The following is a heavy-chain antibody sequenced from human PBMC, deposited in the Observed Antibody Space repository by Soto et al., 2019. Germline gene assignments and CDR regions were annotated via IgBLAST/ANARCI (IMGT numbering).Heavy chain of an antibody. CDR3: TRLSVTMVLFV. CDR1: GFTFSGSA. Sequence: EVQLVESGGGLVHPGGSLKLSCAASGFTFSGSAMHWVRQASGKGLEWVGRIRSKANSYATAYAASVKGRFTISRDDSKNTAYLQMSSLKTEVRAVYYCTRLSVTMVLFVWGQGTTVTVSS. V-gene: IGHV3-73*02. J-gene: IGHJ6*02. D-gene: IGHD3-10*01. CDR2: IRSKANSYAT.